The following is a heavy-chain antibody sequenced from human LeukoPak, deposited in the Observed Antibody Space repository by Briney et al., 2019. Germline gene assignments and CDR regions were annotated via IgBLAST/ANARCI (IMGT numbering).Heavy chain of an antibody. CDR2: ISSSSSYI. J-gene: IGHJ6*03. CDR3: ARDLGVPSITMIVLGYYYMDV. Sequence: GGSLRLSCAASGFTFSSYWMHWVRQAPGKGLEWVSSISSSSSYIYYADSVKGRFTISRDNAKNSLYLQMNSLRAEDTAVYYCARDLGVPSITMIVLGYYYMDVWGKGTTVTVSS. CDR1: GFTFSSYW. D-gene: IGHD3-22*01. V-gene: IGHV3-21*01.